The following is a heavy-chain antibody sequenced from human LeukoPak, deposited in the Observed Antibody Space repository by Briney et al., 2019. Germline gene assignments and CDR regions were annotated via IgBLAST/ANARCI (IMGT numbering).Heavy chain of an antibody. V-gene: IGHV1-69*01. CDR1: GGTFSSYA. Sequence: SVKVSCEASGGTFSSYAISWVRQAPGQGLEWMGGIIPIFGTANYAQKFQGRVTITADESTSTAYMELSSLRSEDTAVYYCARVRDQYSSSWYWFFQHWGQGTLVTVSS. CDR2: IIPIFGTA. CDR3: ARVRDQYSSSWYWFFQH. J-gene: IGHJ1*01. D-gene: IGHD6-13*01.